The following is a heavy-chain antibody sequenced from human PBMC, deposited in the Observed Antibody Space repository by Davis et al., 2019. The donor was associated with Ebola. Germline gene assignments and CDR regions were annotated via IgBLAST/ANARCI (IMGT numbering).Heavy chain of an antibody. CDR1: GYSFSTSW. D-gene: IGHD1-26*01. V-gene: IGHV5-51*01. Sequence: PGGSLRLSCKGSGYSFSTSWIGWVRQMPGKGLEWMGIIYPSDSDTRYSPSFQGQVTISADKSISTAYLQWSSLKASDTAMYYCARHLGATIKNAFDIWGQGTMVTVSS. CDR3: ARHLGATIKNAFDI. CDR2: IYPSDSDT. J-gene: IGHJ3*02.